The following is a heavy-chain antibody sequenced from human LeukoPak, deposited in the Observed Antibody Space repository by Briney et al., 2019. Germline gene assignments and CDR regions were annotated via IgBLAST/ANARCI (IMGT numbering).Heavy chain of an antibody. CDR3: ARAPHVGIAAASFDY. D-gene: IGHD6-13*01. CDR1: GGSISSSSYY. Sequence: SETLSLTCTVSGGSISSSSYYWGWIRQPPGKGLEWIGSIYYSGSTYYNPSLKSRVTISVDTSKNQFSLKLSSVTAADTAVYYCARAPHVGIAAASFDYWGQGTLVTVSS. J-gene: IGHJ4*02. CDR2: IYYSGST. V-gene: IGHV4-39*07.